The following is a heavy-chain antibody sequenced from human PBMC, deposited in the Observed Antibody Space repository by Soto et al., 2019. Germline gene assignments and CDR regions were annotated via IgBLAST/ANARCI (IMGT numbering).Heavy chain of an antibody. CDR3: ASSNYDILTGHDYYGMDV. CDR1: GYSISSGYH. Sequence: SETLSLTCAVSGYSISSGYHWGWIRQPPGKGLEWLGSVHHSGSTNYNPSLKSRVTISVDTSKNQFSLKLSSVTAADTAVYYCASSNYDILTGHDYYGMDVWGQGATVTVSS. D-gene: IGHD3-9*01. V-gene: IGHV4-38-2*01. J-gene: IGHJ6*02. CDR2: VHHSGST.